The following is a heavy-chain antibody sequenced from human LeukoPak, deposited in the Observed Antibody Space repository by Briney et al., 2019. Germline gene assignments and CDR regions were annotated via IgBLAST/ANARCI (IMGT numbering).Heavy chain of an antibody. CDR2: IYYSGST. Sequence: PSETLPLTCTVSGGSISSSSYYWGWIRQPPGKGLEWIGSIYYSGSTYYNSSLKSRVTISVDTSKNQFSLKLSSVTAADTAVYYCARVLSGYDYIYWGQGTLVTVSS. J-gene: IGHJ4*02. V-gene: IGHV4-39*07. CDR1: GGSISSSSYY. D-gene: IGHD5-12*01. CDR3: ARVLSGYDYIY.